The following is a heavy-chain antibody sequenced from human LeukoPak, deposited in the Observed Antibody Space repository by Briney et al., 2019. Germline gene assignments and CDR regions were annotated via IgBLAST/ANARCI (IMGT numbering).Heavy chain of an antibody. J-gene: IGHJ4*02. CDR3: ASSSSGWYKDYFDY. CDR2: ISYDGSNK. Sequence: GGSLRLSCAASGFTFSSYSMNWVRQAPGKGLEWVAVISYDGSNKYYADSVKGRFTISRDNSKNTLYLQMNSLRAEDTAVYYCASSSSGWYKDYFDYWGQGTLVTVSS. D-gene: IGHD6-19*01. CDR1: GFTFSSYS. V-gene: IGHV3-30*03.